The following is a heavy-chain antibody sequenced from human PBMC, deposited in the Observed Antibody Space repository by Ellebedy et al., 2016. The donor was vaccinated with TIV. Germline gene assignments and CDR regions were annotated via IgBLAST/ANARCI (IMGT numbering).Heavy chain of an antibody. CDR2: ISWDGGST. CDR3: ARDQDYSFDY. J-gene: IGHJ4*02. D-gene: IGHD3/OR15-3a*01. CDR1: GFTFDDYA. V-gene: IGHV3-43D*03. Sequence: PGGSLRLSCAASGFTFDDYAMHWVRQAPGKGLEWVSLISWDGGSTYYADSVKGRFTISRDNAKNSLYLQMNSLRAEDTAVYYCARDQDYSFDYWGQGTLVTVSS.